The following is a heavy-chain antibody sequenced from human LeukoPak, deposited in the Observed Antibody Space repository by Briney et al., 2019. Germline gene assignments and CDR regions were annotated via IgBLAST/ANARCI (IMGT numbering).Heavy chain of an antibody. Sequence: GASVKVSCKASGGTFSSYAISRVRQAPGQGLEWMGGIIPIFGTANYAQKFQGRVTITTDESTSTAYMELSSLRSEDTAVYYCARDTVGQQLTKGYYYYMDVWGKGTTVTVSS. CDR2: IIPIFGTA. D-gene: IGHD6-13*01. CDR1: GGTFSSYA. V-gene: IGHV1-69*05. J-gene: IGHJ6*03. CDR3: ARDTVGQQLTKGYYYYMDV.